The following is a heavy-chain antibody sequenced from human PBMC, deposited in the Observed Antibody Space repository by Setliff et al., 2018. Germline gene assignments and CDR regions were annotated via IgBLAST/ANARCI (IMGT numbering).Heavy chain of an antibody. V-gene: IGHV4-39*07. CDR2: VYSSGSP. CDR1: GASISGSAYY. Sequence: PSETLSLTCNVSGASISGSAYYWGWIRQPPGKGLEWIGSVYSSGSPHYNPSLKSRVTISMDTSKNQFSLKVNSLTAADTAVYYRARHGGTCNVCNWFDPWGQGILVTVS. CDR3: ARHGGTCNVCNWFDP. D-gene: IGHD2-15*01. J-gene: IGHJ5*02.